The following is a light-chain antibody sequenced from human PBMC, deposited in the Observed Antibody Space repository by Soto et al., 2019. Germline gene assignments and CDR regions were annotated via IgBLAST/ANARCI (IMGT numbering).Light chain of an antibody. V-gene: IGLV1-51*01. J-gene: IGLJ2*01. CDR1: YSNIGSNF. CDR2: DNT. Sequence: QSVLTQSSSVSAAAGQKVTISCSGSYSNIGSNFVSWYQHFPGSAPKLVIYDNTQRPSGIPDRFSGSKSGSSATLGITGLQTGGGADYYCGTWDSSLNVVVFGGGTKLTVL. CDR3: GTWDSSLNVVV.